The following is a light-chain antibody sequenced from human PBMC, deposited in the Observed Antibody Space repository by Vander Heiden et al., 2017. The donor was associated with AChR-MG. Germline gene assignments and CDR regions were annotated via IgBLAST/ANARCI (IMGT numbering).Light chain of an antibody. V-gene: IGLV2-14*02. CDR3: SSYTSATTRV. CDR1: SSDVGKYYL. CDR2: DVT. Sequence: QSALTQPASVSGSPGQSITISCTGTSSDVGKYYLVSWYQHHPGKAPKLMIYDVTKRPSGVSDRFSGSKSGNTASLTVSGLQAEDEADYYCSSYTSATTRVFGGGTKLTVL. J-gene: IGLJ3*02.